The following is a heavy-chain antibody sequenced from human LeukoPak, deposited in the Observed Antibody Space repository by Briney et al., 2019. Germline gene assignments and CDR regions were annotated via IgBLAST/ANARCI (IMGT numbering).Heavy chain of an antibody. J-gene: IGHJ4*02. CDR1: GDSVSSDSAA. D-gene: IGHD1-26*01. Sequence: SQTLSLTCAISGDSVSSDSAAWNWIRQSPSRGLEWLGRTYYRSKWYNDYAVSVKSRITINPDTSKNQFSLQLSSVTAADTAVYYCARGMGATTYFDYWGQGTLVTVSS. V-gene: IGHV6-1*01. CDR2: TYYRSKWYN. CDR3: ARGMGATTYFDY.